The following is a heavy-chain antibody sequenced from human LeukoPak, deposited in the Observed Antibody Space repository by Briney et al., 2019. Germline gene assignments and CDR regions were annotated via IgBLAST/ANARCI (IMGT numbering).Heavy chain of an antibody. CDR2: IYYSGST. D-gene: IGHD2-2*01. Sequence: SETLSLTRTVSVGSISSSSYYWGWIRQPPGKGLEWIGCIYYSGSTYYNPSLKSRVNISVDTSNNQFSLKLRSVTAADTAVYYCARLGYIVVVPAAMSWVEPWGQGALVTVSS. V-gene: IGHV4-39*01. CDR3: ARLGYIVVVPAAMSWVEP. J-gene: IGHJ5*02. CDR1: VGSISSSSYY.